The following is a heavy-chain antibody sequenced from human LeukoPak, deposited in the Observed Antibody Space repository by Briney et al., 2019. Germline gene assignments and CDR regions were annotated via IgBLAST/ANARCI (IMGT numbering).Heavy chain of an antibody. J-gene: IGHJ4*02. CDR2: IYYSGST. V-gene: IGHV4-31*03. CDR1: GGSISSGGYY. Sequence: SQTLSLTCTVSGGSISSGGYYWSWIRQHPGKGLEWIGYIYYSGSTYYNPSLKSRVTVSVDTSKNQFSLKLSSVTAADTAVYYCARAENTYFDYWGQGTLVTVSS. CDR3: ARAENTYFDY.